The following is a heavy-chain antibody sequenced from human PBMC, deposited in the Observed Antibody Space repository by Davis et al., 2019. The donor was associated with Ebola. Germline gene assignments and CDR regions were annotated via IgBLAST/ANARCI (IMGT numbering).Heavy chain of an antibody. V-gene: IGHV3-7*01. Sequence: GESLKISCAASGFTFSSYWMSWVRQAPGKGLEWVANIKQDGSEKYYVDSVKGRFTISRDNAKNSLYLQMNSLRAEDAAVYYCARVLNGLQPDYWGQGTLVTVSS. J-gene: IGHJ4*02. CDR3: ARVLNGLQPDY. CDR2: IKQDGSEK. CDR1: GFTFSSYW. D-gene: IGHD5-24*01.